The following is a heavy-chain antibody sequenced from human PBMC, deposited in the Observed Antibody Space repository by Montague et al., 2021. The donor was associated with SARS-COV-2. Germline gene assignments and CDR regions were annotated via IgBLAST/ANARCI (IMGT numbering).Heavy chain of an antibody. V-gene: IGHV4-39*07. J-gene: IGHJ4*02. CDR2: VYYSGKT. CDR3: GRVILSATSNPFDC. Sequence: SETLSLTCTGLGGRVRRYPGYGGWSRQPTGSHQGWMWAVYYSGKTWLNPSLKSRVTISVDTSKNQLSLNLRSVTAADTAVYFCGRVILSATSNPFDCWGPGTLVTVSS. CDR1: GGRVRRYPGY. D-gene: IGHD2-15*01.